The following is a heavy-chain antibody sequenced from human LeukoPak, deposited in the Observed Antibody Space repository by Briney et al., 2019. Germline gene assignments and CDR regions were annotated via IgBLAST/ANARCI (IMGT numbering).Heavy chain of an antibody. J-gene: IGHJ3*01. V-gene: IGHV3-48*03. D-gene: IGHD3-10*01. CDR1: GFTFSSYE. CDR3: AREDYYGSGNYVAWGDAFDV. CDR2: ISSSGSTI. Sequence: GGSLRLSCAASGFTFSSYEMNWVRQAPGKGLEWVSYISSSGSTIYYADSVKGRFTISRDNAKNSLYLQMNSLRAGDTAVYYCAREDYYGSGNYVAWGDAFDVWGQGTTVTVSS.